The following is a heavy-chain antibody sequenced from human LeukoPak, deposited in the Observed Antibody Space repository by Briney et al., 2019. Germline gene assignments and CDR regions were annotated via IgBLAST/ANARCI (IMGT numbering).Heavy chain of an antibody. D-gene: IGHD6-19*01. CDR1: GFTVSTNY. CDR3: AKGPLIEVAGTTWDY. Sequence: GGSLRLSCAASGFTVSTNYMSWVRQAPGEGLEWVSVIYSGGTTYYADSVKGRFTISRDNSENTLYLQINSLRVEDTGVYYCAKGPLIEVAGTTWDYWGQGTLVTVSS. J-gene: IGHJ4*02. V-gene: IGHV3-53*01. CDR2: IYSGGTT.